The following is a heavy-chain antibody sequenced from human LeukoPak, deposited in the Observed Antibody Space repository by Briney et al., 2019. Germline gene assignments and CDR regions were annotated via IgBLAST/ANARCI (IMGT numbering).Heavy chain of an antibody. Sequence: PGGSLRLSCAASGFTFSSYAMSWVRQAPGKGLEWVSGISGSGGSTYYADSVKGRFTISRDNSKNTLYLQMNSLRAEDTAVYYCAKHGYCSSTSCYALSRWGQGTLVTVSS. CDR2: ISGSGGST. J-gene: IGHJ4*02. CDR3: AKHGYCSSTSCYALSR. CDR1: GFTFSSYA. V-gene: IGHV3-23*01. D-gene: IGHD2-2*03.